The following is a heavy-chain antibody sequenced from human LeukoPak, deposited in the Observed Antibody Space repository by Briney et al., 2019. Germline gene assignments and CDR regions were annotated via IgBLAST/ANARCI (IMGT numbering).Heavy chain of an antibody. CDR1: GGSFSAYY. D-gene: IGHD3-10*01. J-gene: IGHJ5*02. CDR3: ARHKRGSSTDWFDP. CDR2: INHSGST. V-gene: IGHV4-34*01. Sequence: PSETLSLTCAVYGGSFSAYYWSWIRQPPGKGLEWIGDINHSGSTNHNPSLKSRVTISVDTSKKQFSLKLSSVTAADTAVYYCARHKRGSSTDWFDPWGQGTLVTVS.